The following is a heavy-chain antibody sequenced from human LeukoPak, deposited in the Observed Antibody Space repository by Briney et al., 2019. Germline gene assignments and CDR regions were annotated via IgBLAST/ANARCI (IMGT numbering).Heavy chain of an antibody. V-gene: IGHV4-59*01. CDR2: IYYSGST. J-gene: IGHJ4*02. CDR3: ASHYYDSSGYGPSVY. CDR1: GGSISSYY. Sequence: PSETLSLTCTVSGGSISSYYWSWIRQPPGKGLEWIGYIYYSGSTNYNPSLKSRVTISVDTSKNQFSLKLSSVTAADTAVYYCASHYYDSSGYGPSVYWGQGTLVTVSS. D-gene: IGHD3-22*01.